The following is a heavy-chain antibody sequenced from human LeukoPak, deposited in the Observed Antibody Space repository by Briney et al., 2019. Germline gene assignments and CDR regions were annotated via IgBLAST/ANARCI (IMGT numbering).Heavy chain of an antibody. CDR1: GGSISSYY. V-gene: IGHV4-59*12. D-gene: IGHD3-10*01. CDR2: IHYTGST. CDR3: ARGRRITMVRGVVGTSGYYFDS. J-gene: IGHJ4*02. Sequence: SETLSLTCTVSGGSISSYYWSWIRQSPGKGLECIGYIHYTGSTNYNPSLKSRVTISVDKSKTQFSLKLSSVTAADTAVYYCARGRRITMVRGVVGTSGYYFDSWGQGTLVTVSS.